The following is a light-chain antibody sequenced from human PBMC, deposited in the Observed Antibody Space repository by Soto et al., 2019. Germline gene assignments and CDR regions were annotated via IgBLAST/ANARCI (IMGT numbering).Light chain of an antibody. CDR2: AES. CDR3: QQYVSIPLT. V-gene: IGKV3-20*01. CDR1: RSVGAY. J-gene: IGKJ4*01. Sequence: VLTQSPGTLSLSPGDSATLSCRASRSVGAYLAWYQQSTGLAPRLLIYAESSRATGIPDRLSGSGSGTDLNLTISRLEPEDSAVYYCQQYVSIPLTFGGGTKVDIK.